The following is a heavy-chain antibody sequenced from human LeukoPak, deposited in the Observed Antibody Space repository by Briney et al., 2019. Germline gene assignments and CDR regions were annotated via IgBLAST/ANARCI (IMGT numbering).Heavy chain of an antibody. CDR1: GFTFSSYA. CDR2: ISGSGDNT. Sequence: PGGSLRLSCAVSGFTFSSYAMSWVRQAPGKGLEWVSTISGSGDNTYYADSVRGRFTISRDNSKNTLYLQMNSLRGEDTAIYYCAKVSWANYFDYWGQGTLVTVSS. V-gene: IGHV3-23*01. J-gene: IGHJ4*02. D-gene: IGHD6-13*01. CDR3: AKVSWANYFDY.